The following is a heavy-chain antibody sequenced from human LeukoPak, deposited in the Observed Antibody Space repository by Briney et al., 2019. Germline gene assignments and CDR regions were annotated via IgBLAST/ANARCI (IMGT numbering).Heavy chain of an antibody. D-gene: IGHD2-15*01. Sequence: GGSLRLSCAASGFTVSSNYMSWVRQAPGKGLEWVSVIYSGGSTYYADSVKGRFTISRDNSKNTLYLQMNSLRAEDTAVYYSARDQGPVEGAQPPWDYYGMDVWGQGTTVTVSS. J-gene: IGHJ6*02. CDR1: GFTVSSNY. CDR3: ARDQGPVEGAQPPWDYYGMDV. CDR2: IYSGGST. V-gene: IGHV3-53*01.